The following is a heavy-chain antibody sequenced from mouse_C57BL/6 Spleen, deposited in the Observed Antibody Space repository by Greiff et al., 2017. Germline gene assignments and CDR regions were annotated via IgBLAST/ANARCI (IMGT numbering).Heavy chain of an antibody. Sequence: DVQLVESEGGLVQPGSSMKLSCTASGFTFSDYYMAWVRQVPEKGLEWVANINYDGSSTYYLDSLKSRFIISRDTAKNILYLQMSSLKSEDTATYYCARVIYYSNFYAMDYWGQGTSVTVSS. D-gene: IGHD2-5*01. CDR1: GFTFSDYY. CDR3: ARVIYYSNFYAMDY. V-gene: IGHV5-16*01. CDR2: INYDGSST. J-gene: IGHJ4*01.